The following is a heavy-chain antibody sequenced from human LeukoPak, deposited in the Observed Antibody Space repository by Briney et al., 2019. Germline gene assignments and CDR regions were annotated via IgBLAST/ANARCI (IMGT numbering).Heavy chain of an antibody. CDR2: IKQDGAEK. J-gene: IGHJ4*02. CDR1: GFRFGDYW. CDR3: VRGVRTYDY. Sequence: GGSLRLSCAASGFRFGDYWMTWARHIPGKGLEWVANIKQDGAEKHYAESVEGRFIISRDNAKNSLYLEMDSLRIEDTAVYHCVRGVRTYDYWGQGTLVTVSS. V-gene: IGHV3-7*04.